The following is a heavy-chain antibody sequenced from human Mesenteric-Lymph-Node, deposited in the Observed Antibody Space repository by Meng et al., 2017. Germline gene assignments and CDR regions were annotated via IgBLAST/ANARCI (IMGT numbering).Heavy chain of an antibody. CDR1: GFSFSDYY. J-gene: IGHJ4*02. Sequence: GESLKISCAASGFSFSDYYMSWIRQAPGKGLEWVSYIVPTGQTIYYADSVEGRFTISRDNAKNSLYLQMNSLRAEDTAVYYCANSLSRYNNNHWGPGTLVTVSS. CDR2: IVPTGQTI. CDR3: ANSLSRYNNNH. V-gene: IGHV3-11*01. D-gene: IGHD1/OR15-1a*01.